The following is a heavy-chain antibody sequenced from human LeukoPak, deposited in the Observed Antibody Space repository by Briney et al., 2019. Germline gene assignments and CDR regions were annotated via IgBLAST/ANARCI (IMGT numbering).Heavy chain of an antibody. CDR2: IKPDGSQK. CDR3: ARDSGSFFVDF. J-gene: IGHJ4*02. Sequence: GGSLRLSCAASGFSFRTYWMTWARQAPGKGLEWVTNIKPDGSQKSCAYSVKDRFTISRDNAKNSLYLQMNSLRAEDTAVYYCARDSGSFFVDFWGQGTLVTVSS. V-gene: IGHV3-7*01. D-gene: IGHD1-26*01. CDR1: GFSFRTYW.